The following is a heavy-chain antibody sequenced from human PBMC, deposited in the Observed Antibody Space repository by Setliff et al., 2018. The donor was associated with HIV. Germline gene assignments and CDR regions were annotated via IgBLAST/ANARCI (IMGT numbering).Heavy chain of an antibody. Sequence: SETLSLTCTVSGGSISIGGYYWGWIRQHPGKGLEWIGYIYYSGSTNYNPSLKSRVTISVDTSKNQFSLKLSSVTAADTAVYYCARGSSWQYYYYYYMDVWGKGTTVTVSS. J-gene: IGHJ6*03. CDR2: IYYSGST. D-gene: IGHD6-13*01. CDR1: GGSISIGGYY. CDR3: ARGSSWQYYYYYYMDV. V-gene: IGHV4-61*08.